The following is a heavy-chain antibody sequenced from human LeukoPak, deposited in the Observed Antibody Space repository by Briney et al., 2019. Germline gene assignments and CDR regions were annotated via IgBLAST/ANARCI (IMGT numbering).Heavy chain of an antibody. CDR1: GYTFTSYY. V-gene: IGHV1-46*01. D-gene: IGHD3-3*01. Sequence: GASVKVSCKASGYTFTSYYMHWVRQAPGQGLEWMGIINPSGGSTSYAQKFQGRVTMTRDTSTSTVYMELSSLRSEDTAVYYCARDRDKFWSGYTFDYWGQGTLVTVSS. CDR2: INPSGGST. J-gene: IGHJ4*02. CDR3: ARDRDKFWSGYTFDY.